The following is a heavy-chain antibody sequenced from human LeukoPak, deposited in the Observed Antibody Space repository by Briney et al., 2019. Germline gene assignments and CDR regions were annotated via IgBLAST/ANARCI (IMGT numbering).Heavy chain of an antibody. Sequence: SETLSLTCTVSGYSMSSGYYWGWIRQPAGKGLEWIGRIYTSGSTNYNPSLKSRVTMSVDTSKNQFSLKLSSVTAADTAVYYCARGFKERYYYDSSGLRGFDPWGQGTLVTVSS. D-gene: IGHD3-22*01. J-gene: IGHJ5*02. CDR2: IYTSGST. CDR1: GYSMSSGYY. CDR3: ARGFKERYYYDSSGLRGFDP. V-gene: IGHV4-4*07.